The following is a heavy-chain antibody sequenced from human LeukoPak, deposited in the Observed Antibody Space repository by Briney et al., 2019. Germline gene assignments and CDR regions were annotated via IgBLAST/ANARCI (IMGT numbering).Heavy chain of an antibody. Sequence: GGSLRLSCAASGFTFSTYSMNWVRQAPGKGLEWVSYIDRRSSNIYYAGSVKGRITISRDNARNSLYLQMNSLRDEDTAVYFCARVGYSGWDFDYWGQGTLVTVSS. CDR3: ARVGYSGWDFDY. J-gene: IGHJ4*02. D-gene: IGHD5-12*01. V-gene: IGHV3-48*02. CDR2: IDRRSSNI. CDR1: GFTFSTYS.